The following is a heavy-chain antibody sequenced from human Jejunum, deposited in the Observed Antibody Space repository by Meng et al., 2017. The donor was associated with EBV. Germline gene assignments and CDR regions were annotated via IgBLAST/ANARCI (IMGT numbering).Heavy chain of an antibody. CDR3: ARDGPDYGNYINFDY. CDR2: ISAYNGKT. V-gene: IGHV1-18*01. J-gene: IGHJ4*02. D-gene: IGHD4-11*01. CDR1: GYTFTCYG. Sequence: LVQSGAGVMNPWCSVKISCNASGYTFTCYGISWVRQAPGQGLEWMAWISAYNGKTNYDQNLQGRVTLTTDTSTTTTYMELRSLRSDDTAVYYCARDGPDYGNYINFDYWGQGTLVTVSS.